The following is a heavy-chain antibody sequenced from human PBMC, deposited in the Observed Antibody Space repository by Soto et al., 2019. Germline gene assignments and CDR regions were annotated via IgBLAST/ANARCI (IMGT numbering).Heavy chain of an antibody. CDR1: GFTFSSYG. CDR3: ARDTARAMVRIYYGMDV. Sequence: QVQLVESGGGVVQPGRSLRLSYAASGFTFSSYGMHWVRQAPGKGLEWVAVIWYDGSNKYYADSVKGRFTISRDNSKNTLYLQMNSLRAADTAVYYCARDTARAMVRIYYGMDVWGQGTTVTVSS. CDR2: IWYDGSNK. V-gene: IGHV3-33*01. J-gene: IGHJ6*02. D-gene: IGHD3-10*01.